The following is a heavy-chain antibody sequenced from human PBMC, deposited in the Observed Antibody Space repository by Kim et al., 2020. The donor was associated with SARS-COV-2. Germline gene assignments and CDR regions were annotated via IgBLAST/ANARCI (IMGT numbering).Heavy chain of an antibody. J-gene: IGHJ4*02. D-gene: IGHD4-4*01. Sequence: DNADSVGSQFTISRDNDKNSLYLQMNRLRAEDTAVYYCARGPNYSPFDYWGQGTLVTVSS. CDR3: ARGPNYSPFDY. V-gene: IGHV3-48*03.